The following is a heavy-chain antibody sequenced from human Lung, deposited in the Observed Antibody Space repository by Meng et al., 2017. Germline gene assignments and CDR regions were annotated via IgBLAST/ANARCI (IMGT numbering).Heavy chain of an antibody. CDR1: GFTFSSYA. D-gene: IGHD6-6*01. Sequence: EVQRWESGVGWVHPVGSPRLSCVAAGFTFSSYAMTWVRQAPGKGLEWVSSISGSGGRKYYADSVRGRFTISRDNSKNTVYLQMNSLRAEDTAIYYCVRRIEYSSSSGYWGQGTLVTVSS. V-gene: IGHV3-23*01. CDR2: ISGSGGRK. J-gene: IGHJ4*02. CDR3: VRRIEYSSSSGY.